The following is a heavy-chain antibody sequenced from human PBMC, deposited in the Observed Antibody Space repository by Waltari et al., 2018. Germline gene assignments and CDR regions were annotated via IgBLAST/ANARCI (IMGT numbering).Heavy chain of an antibody. CDR1: GFTFSRYW. J-gene: IGHJ6*02. V-gene: IGHV3-74*01. D-gene: IGHD3-22*01. CDR2: IGREGSMT. CDR3: ARVATKTYSSPVPGRPYYYGMDV. Sequence: EEQLVESGGGLAQPGESLRLSCAASGFTFSRYWMDWVRQAPGKGLVWVSRIGREGSMTTYADSVKGRFTIARDNAKNTLYVQMNRLRAEDTAVYYCARVATKTYSSPVPGRPYYYGMDVWGQGTTVTVSS.